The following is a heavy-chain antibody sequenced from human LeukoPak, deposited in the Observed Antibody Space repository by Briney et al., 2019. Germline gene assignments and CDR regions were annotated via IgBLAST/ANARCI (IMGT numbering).Heavy chain of an antibody. CDR3: ARGRITMVRGVIRAYYYMDV. CDR1: GGSFSGYY. D-gene: IGHD3-10*01. J-gene: IGHJ6*03. Sequence: KPSATLSLTCAVYGGSFSGYYWSWIRQPPGKGLEWIGEINHSGSANYNQSLKSRVTISVDTSKNQFSLKLSSVTAADTAVYYCARGRITMVRGVIRAYYYMDVWGKGTTVTVSS. V-gene: IGHV4-34*01. CDR2: INHSGSA.